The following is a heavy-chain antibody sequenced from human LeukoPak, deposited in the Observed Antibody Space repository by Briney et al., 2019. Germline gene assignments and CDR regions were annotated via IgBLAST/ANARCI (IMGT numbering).Heavy chain of an antibody. J-gene: IGHJ5*01. Sequence: PSATLSLTCGVSGGAFTDNFLGWVRQIPGKGLEWVGEVNHRGTINYNPSLKSRVAISVDTSKNQFSLKLSSVTAADTAVYYCARLHLWPENWFDSWGPGTLVTVTS. D-gene: IGHD3-10*01. CDR1: GGAFTDNF. CDR2: VNHRGTI. CDR3: ARLHLWPENWFDS. V-gene: IGHV4-34*01.